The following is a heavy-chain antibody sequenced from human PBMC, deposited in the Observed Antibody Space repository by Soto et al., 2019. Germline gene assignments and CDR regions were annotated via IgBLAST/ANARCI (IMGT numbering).Heavy chain of an antibody. J-gene: IGHJ4*02. Sequence: DLEWIGYIYYSGSTYYNPSLKSRVTISVDTSKNQFSLKLSSVTAADTAVYYCARLSNPWGNSVMDYWGQGTLVTVSS. CDR2: IYYSGST. CDR3: ARLSNPWGNSVMDY. V-gene: IGHV4-31*02. D-gene: IGHD3-16*01.